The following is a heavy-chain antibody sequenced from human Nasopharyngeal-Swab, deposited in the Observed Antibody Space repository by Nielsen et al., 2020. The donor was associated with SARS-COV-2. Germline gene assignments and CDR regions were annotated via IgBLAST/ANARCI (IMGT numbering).Heavy chain of an antibody. CDR3: ARSPGVDTAMGPSYYFDY. J-gene: IGHJ4*02. CDR1: GGSISSSSYY. Sequence: AETLSLTCTVSGGSISSSSYYWGWIRQPPGKGLEWIGSIYYSGSTYYYPSLKCRVTISVDTSKNQFSLKLSSVTAADASMYYCARSPGVDTAMGPSYYFDYWGQGTLVTVSS. V-gene: IGHV4-39*01. CDR2: IYYSGST. D-gene: IGHD5-18*01.